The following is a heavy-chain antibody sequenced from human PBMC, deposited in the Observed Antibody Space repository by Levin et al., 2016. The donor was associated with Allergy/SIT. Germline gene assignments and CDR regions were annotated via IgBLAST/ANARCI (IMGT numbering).Heavy chain of an antibody. CDR1: GFIFSNYA. CDR3: AFCRDNNCYSRLFH. Sequence: GGSLRLSCAASGFIFSNYAMSWVRQAPGKGLEWVSSISDGGGTTYYADSVKGRFTISRDNSKNTLYLQMNSLRDEDTATYHCAFCRDNNCYSRLFHWGQGTRVTVSS. CDR2: ISDGGGTT. D-gene: IGHD3-22*01. J-gene: IGHJ4*02. V-gene: IGHV3-23*01.